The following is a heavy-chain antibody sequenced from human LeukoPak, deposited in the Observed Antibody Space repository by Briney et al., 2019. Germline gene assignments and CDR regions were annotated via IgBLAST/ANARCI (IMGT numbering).Heavy chain of an antibody. CDR2: IYYSGST. CDR1: CGSVSSGSYY. D-gene: IGHD3-22*01. Sequence: SETLSPTCTVSCGSVSSGSYYWSWVRPPPGKGLGWVGYIYYSGSTNYNPSLKSRVTISVDTSKSQFSLKLSSVTAADTAVYYCARGDDYYDSSGYYWGQGTLVTVSS. V-gene: IGHV4-61*01. CDR3: ARGDDYYDSSGYY. J-gene: IGHJ4*02.